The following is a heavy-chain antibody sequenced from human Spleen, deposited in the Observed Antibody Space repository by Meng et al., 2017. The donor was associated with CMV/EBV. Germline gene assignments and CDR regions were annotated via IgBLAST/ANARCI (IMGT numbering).Heavy chain of an antibody. Sequence: SCKASGYTFNTFNMGWVRQAPGHRLEWMGWINTNTGNPTYAQGFRGRFVFSLDTSVDTAYLQISSLNVEDTAVYYCARDTSGWYEYDYWGQGTLVTVSS. CDR2: INTNTGNP. J-gene: IGHJ4*02. CDR1: GYTFNTFN. V-gene: IGHV7-4-1*02. D-gene: IGHD6-19*01. CDR3: ARDTSGWYEYDY.